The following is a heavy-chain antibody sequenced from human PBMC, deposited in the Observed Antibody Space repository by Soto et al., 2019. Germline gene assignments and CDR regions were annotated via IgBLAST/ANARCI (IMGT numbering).Heavy chain of an antibody. CDR1: GYMFTGYY. CDR3: ARELCIAARDGGYYYGMDV. D-gene: IGHD6-6*01. CDR2: INPKSGGT. V-gene: IGHV1-2*04. J-gene: IGHJ6*02. Sequence: ASVKVSCKASGYMFTGYYIHWVRQAPGQGLEWMGWINPKSGGTKYAEKFQGWVTMTRDTSISTAYMELSRLRSDDTAVYYCARELCIAARDGGYYYGMDVWGQGTTVTVSS.